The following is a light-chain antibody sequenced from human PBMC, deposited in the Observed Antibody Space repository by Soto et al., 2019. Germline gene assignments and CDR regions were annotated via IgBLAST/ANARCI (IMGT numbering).Light chain of an antibody. Sequence: QYALTEPSSLSGSPGQSITISCTGTCSDVGGYNYVSWYQQHPGKAPKLMIYEVSNRPSGVSNRFSGSKSGNTASLTSSWLQAEDEADYYCSSYTSSSPYVLGTGTKVTVL. J-gene: IGLJ1*01. CDR1: CSDVGGYNY. V-gene: IGLV2-14*01. CDR2: EVS. CDR3: SSYTSSSPYV.